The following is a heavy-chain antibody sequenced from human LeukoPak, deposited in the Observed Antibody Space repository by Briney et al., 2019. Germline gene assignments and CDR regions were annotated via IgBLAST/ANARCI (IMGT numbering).Heavy chain of an antibody. Sequence: DSVKVSCKASGYTFTSYGITWVRQAPGQGLEWMGWISVYNGNTNYAQKLQGRVTMTTDTSTSTAYMELSSLKAEDTGVYYCATVLQQRGYYYMDVWGKGTTVTVSS. D-gene: IGHD6-13*01. CDR3: ATVLQQRGYYYMDV. CDR1: GYTFTSYG. J-gene: IGHJ6*03. V-gene: IGHV1-18*01. CDR2: ISVYNGNT.